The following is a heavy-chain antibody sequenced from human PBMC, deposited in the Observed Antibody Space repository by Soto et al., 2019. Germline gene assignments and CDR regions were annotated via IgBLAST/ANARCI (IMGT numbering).Heavy chain of an antibody. V-gene: IGHV1-69*13. CDR3: ARGGIAALNWFDP. J-gene: IGHJ5*02. CDR2: IIPIFGTA. Sequence: SVKVSCKASGGTFSSYAISWVRQAPGQGLEWMGGIIPIFGTANYAQKFQGRVTITADESTSTAYMELSSLRSEDTAVYYCARGGIAALNWFDPWGQGTLVTVSS. D-gene: IGHD6-6*01. CDR1: GGTFSSYA.